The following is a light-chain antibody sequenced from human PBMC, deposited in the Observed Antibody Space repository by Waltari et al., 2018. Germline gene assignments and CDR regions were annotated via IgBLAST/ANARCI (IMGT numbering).Light chain of an antibody. CDR3: QSYDTSLTVV. V-gene: IGLV1-40*01. CDR1: GSNIGAGYD. J-gene: IGLJ3*02. Sequence: QSVLTQPPSVSGAPGQTVTISCTGSGSNIGAGYDVHWYPQVPRAAPKLLIYGSTSRPLGVPDRFFGSTSGTSASLAITGLQAEDEAVYYCQSYDTSLTVVFGGGTKLTVL. CDR2: GST.